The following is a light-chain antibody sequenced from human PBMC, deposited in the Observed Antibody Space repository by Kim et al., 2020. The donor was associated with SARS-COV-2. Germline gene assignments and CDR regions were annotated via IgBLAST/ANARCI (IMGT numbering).Light chain of an antibody. CDR2: QDS. Sequence: GSPGQTDTITCSGDNLGDRYVCWYQQKRGRSPVVVISQDSNRPSGIPERFSGSNSGNTATLTISGTQALDEADYYCQAWDTTYVIFGGGTQLTVL. CDR3: QAWDTTYVI. CDR1: NLGDRY. V-gene: IGLV3-1*01. J-gene: IGLJ2*01.